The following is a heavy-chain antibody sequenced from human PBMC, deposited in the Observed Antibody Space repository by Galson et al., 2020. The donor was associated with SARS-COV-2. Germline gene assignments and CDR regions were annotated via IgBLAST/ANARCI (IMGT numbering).Heavy chain of an antibody. D-gene: IGHD3-10*01. CDR3: ARVMYFYGSGNYIFDF. J-gene: IGHJ4*01. CDR1: SGSLTSGSYY. CDR2: IHYNGDT. V-gene: IGHV4-61*01. Sequence: SETLSLTCTVSSGSLTSGSYYWSWIRKSPGEGLQWLGHIHYNGDTKYNPSFESRLTILVDRSKSQFSLKLTSVTAADTAVYYCARVMYFYGSGNYIFDFWGRGTLVTVSS.